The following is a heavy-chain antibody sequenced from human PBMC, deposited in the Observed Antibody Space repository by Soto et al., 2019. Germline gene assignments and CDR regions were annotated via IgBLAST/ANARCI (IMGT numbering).Heavy chain of an antibody. J-gene: IGHJ4*01. CDR1: GFNFNTQS. CDR2: ISWSGGST. CDR3: AKPDGATYNFRY. D-gene: IGHD1-1*01. Sequence: EVQLLESGGGSVQPGGSLRLSCAASGFNFNTQSMSWVHQAPGMGLEWVSAISWSGGSTYYADSVKGRFAISRDNSKNTLYLQINSLRAEDTAVYYCAKPDGATYNFRYWGQGALVIVSA. V-gene: IGHV3-23*01.